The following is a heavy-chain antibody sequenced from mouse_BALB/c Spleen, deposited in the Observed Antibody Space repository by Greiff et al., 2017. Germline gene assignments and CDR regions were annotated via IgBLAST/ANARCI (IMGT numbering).Heavy chain of an antibody. D-gene: IGHD2-14*01. CDR3: ERYYRYDYYAMDY. CDR2: IDPSNSET. V-gene: IGHV1S127*01. J-gene: IGHJ4*01. Sequence: VQLQQSGPELVRPGASVKMSCKASGYTFTSYWMHWVKQRPGQGLEWIGMIDPSNSETRLNQKFKDKATLNVDKSSNTAYMQLSSLTSEDSAVYYSERYYRYDYYAMDYWGQGTSVTVSS. CDR1: GYTFTSYW.